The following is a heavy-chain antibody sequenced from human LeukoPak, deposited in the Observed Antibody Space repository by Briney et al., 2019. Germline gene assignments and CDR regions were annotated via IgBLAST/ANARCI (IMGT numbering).Heavy chain of an antibody. Sequence: ASVKVSCKASGGTFSSYAISWVRQAPGQGFEWMGRIIPIFGTANYAQKFQGRVTITTDESTSTAYMELSSLRSEDTAVYYCAREGLGITGTELAVGYLWGQGTLVAVSS. D-gene: IGHD1-7*01. CDR1: GGTFSSYA. V-gene: IGHV1-69*05. J-gene: IGHJ4*02. CDR2: IIPIFGTA. CDR3: AREGLGITGTELAVGYL.